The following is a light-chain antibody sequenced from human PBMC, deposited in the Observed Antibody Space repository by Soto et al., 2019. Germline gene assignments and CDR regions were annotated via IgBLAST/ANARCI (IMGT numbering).Light chain of an antibody. V-gene: IGLV6-57*01. J-gene: IGLJ3*02. Sequence: NFMLTQPHSVSESPGKTVIISCTRSSGSIASNYVQWYQQRPGSSPTTVIYEDNQRPSGFPDRFSGSIDSSSNSASLTISGLETEDEADYYCQSYDATNQVFGGGTKLTVL. CDR1: SGSIASNY. CDR2: EDN. CDR3: QSYDATNQV.